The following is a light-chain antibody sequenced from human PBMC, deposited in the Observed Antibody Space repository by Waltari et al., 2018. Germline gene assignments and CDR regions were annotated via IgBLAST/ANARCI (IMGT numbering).Light chain of an antibody. V-gene: IGLV2-8*01. CDR3: SSYGGSNNFYV. J-gene: IGLJ1*01. CDR2: EVT. CDR1: SSDVGGYNY. Sequence: QSALTQPPSASGSPGQSVTISCAGTSSDVGGYNYVSWYQHHPGKAPKLLIYADTKLPATTPKLFIYEVTKRPSGVPDRFSGSKSGNTASLTVSGLQAEDESDYYCSSYGGSNNFYVFGTGTKVSVL.